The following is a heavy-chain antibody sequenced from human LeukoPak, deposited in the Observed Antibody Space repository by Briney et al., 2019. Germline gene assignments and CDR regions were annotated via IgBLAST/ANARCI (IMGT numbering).Heavy chain of an antibody. Sequence: ASVKVSCKASGYTFTDYYMHWVQQAPGKGLEWMGRVDPEDGETIYAEKFQGRVTITADTSTDTAYMELSSLRSEDTAVYYCATVLRFYGSGMGDWGQGTLVTVSS. D-gene: IGHD3-10*01. J-gene: IGHJ1*01. V-gene: IGHV1-69-2*01. CDR2: VDPEDGET. CDR1: GYTFTDYY. CDR3: ATVLRFYGSGMGD.